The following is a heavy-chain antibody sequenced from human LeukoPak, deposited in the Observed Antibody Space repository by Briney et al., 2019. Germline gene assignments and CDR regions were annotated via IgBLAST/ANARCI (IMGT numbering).Heavy chain of an antibody. D-gene: IGHD2-8*01. CDR2: IYYSGST. J-gene: IGHJ4*02. CDR1: GGSISSGGYY. Sequence: PSETLSLTCTVSGGSISSGGYYWSWIRQHPGKGLEWIGYIYYSGSTYYNPSLKSRVTISVDTSKNQFSLKLSSVTAADTAVYYCAREMVYTKRIDNWGQGTLVTVSS. CDR3: AREMVYTKRIDN. V-gene: IGHV4-31*03.